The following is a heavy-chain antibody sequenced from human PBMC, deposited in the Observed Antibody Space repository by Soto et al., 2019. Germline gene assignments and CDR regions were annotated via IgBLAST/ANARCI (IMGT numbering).Heavy chain of an antibody. V-gene: IGHV4-59*01. CDR1: GGSISSYY. D-gene: IGHD2-8*01. Sequence: PSETLSLTCTVSGGSISSYYWSWIRQPPGKGLEWIGYIYYSGSTNYNPSLKSRVTISVDTSKNQFSLKLSSVTAADTAVYYCARDNRMLRTGFDPWGQGTLLTVSS. CDR3: ARDNRMLRTGFDP. CDR2: IYYSGST. J-gene: IGHJ5*02.